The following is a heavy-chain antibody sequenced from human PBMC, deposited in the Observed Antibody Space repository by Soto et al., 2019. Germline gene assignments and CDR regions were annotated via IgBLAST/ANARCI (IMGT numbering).Heavy chain of an antibody. CDR1: GFTFSHFV. CDR2: ISGSGSST. D-gene: IGHD2-2*01. CDR3: AKGRRVVISSTLDL. Sequence: PGGSLRLSCAASGFTFSHFVMNWARHSLGKGLEWISGISGSGSSTHDADSVQGRFIISRDNSNGTLYLQMDSLRADDSAVYYCAKGRRVVISSTLDLWGQGTPVTVSS. V-gene: IGHV3-23*01. J-gene: IGHJ4*02.